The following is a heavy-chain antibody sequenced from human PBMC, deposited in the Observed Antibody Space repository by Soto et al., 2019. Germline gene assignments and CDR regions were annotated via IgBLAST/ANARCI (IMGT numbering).Heavy chain of an antibody. D-gene: IGHD2-15*01. CDR3: ARLIGPRGPPLFDY. Sequence: PSETLSLTCTVSGGSISSSSYYWGWIRQPPGKGLEWIGSIYYSGSTYYNPSLKSRVTISVDTSKNQFSLKLSSVTAADTAVYFCARLIGPRGPPLFDYGGKGTLVTVPS. J-gene: IGHJ4*02. V-gene: IGHV4-39*01. CDR2: IYYSGST. CDR1: GGSISSSSYY.